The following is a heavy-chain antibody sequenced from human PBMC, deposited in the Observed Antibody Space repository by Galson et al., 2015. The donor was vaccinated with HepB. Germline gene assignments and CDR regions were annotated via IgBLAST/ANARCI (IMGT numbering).Heavy chain of an antibody. V-gene: IGHV3-7*01. D-gene: IGHD3-3*01. Sequence: SLRLSCAASGLTLSRYRMSWVRQAPGKGLEWVANIKQDGSEKYYVDSVKGRFTISRDNAKNSLYLQMNSLRAEDTAVYYCAREGRITIFGVVSFYMDVWGKGTTVTVSS. CDR3: AREGRITIFGVVSFYMDV. J-gene: IGHJ6*03. CDR1: GLTLSRYR. CDR2: IKQDGSEK.